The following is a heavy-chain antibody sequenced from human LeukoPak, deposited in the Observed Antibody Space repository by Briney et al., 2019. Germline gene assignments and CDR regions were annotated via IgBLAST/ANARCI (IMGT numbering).Heavy chain of an antibody. V-gene: IGHV3-30-3*01. CDR2: ISSDGSNK. Sequence: PGGPLRLSCAASGFTFSRYALHWVRQAPGKGLEWVAVISSDGSNKYYAGSVEGRFTISRDNYNNTLLLQMNSLRAEDTAVYYCARTDTSGWSRPLDCWGQGTLVTVSS. CDR1: GFTFSRYA. J-gene: IGHJ4*02. D-gene: IGHD6-19*01. CDR3: ARTDTSGWSRPLDC.